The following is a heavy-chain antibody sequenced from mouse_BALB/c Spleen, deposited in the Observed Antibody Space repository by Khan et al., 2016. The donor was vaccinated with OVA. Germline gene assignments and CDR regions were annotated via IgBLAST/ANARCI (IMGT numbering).Heavy chain of an antibody. D-gene: IGHD1-1*01. CDR3: ARNLHYYGSRGAMDY. V-gene: IGHV1-4*01. CDR1: GYTFTSYT. CDR2: IFPSSGYS. J-gene: IGHJ4*01. Sequence: QVRLQQSGVELARPGASVKMSCKASGYTFTSYTIHWVKQRPGQGLEWIGYIFPSSGYSNYNQRFKDKATLTADKSSTTAYMQMSSLTSEDSSVYYCARNLHYYGSRGAMDYWGQGTSVTVSS.